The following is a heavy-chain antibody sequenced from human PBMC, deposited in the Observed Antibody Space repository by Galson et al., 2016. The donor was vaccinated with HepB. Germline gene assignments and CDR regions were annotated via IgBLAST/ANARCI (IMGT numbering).Heavy chain of an antibody. CDR1: GFTFDDYA. D-gene: IGHD3-16*01. J-gene: IGHJ6*02. CDR3: ARDWGPSKPGMDV. V-gene: IGHV3-9*01. Sequence: SLRLSCAASGFTFDDYAMHWVRQAPGKGLEWVSGISWSSGSIDYADSVKGRFTISRDNAKNSLYLQMNSLRAEDTAVYYCARDWGPSKPGMDVWGQGTTVTVSS. CDR2: ISWSSGSI.